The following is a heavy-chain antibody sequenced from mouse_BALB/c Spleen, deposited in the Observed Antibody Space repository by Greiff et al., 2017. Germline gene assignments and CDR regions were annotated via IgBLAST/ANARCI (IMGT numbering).Heavy chain of an antibody. CDR1: GYTFSSYW. CDR3: ARGEYGYSSFAY. D-gene: IGHD2-10*02. CDR2: ILPGSGST. J-gene: IGHJ3*01. Sequence: VQLHQSGAELMKPGASVKISCKATGYTFSSYWIEWVKQRPGHGLEWIGEILPGSGSTNYNEKFKGKATFTADTSSNTAYMQLSSLTSEDSAVYYCARGEYGYSSFAYWGQGTLVTVSA. V-gene: IGHV1-9*01.